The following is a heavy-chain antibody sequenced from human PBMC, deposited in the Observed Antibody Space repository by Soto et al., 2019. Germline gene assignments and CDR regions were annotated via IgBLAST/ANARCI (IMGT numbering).Heavy chain of an antibody. Sequence: GPSVKVSCKASGYTFTSYYMHWVRQAPGQGLEWMGIINPSGGSTSYAQKFQGRVTMTRDTSTSTVYMELSSLRSEDTAVYYCARDRERGSYYTWFDPWGQGTMVTVYS. CDR2: INPSGGST. CDR3: ARDRERGSYYTWFDP. V-gene: IGHV1-46*01. CDR1: GYTFTSYY. D-gene: IGHD1-26*01. J-gene: IGHJ5*02.